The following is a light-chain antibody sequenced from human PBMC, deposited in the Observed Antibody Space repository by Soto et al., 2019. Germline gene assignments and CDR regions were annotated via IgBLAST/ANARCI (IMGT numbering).Light chain of an antibody. V-gene: IGKV3-20*01. Sequence: EIVLTQSPGTLSLSPGERATLSCRASQSVSSSYLAWYQQKPGQAPRLLIYGASSRATGIPDRFSGSGSGTDFTLTISRLEPEDFAVYYCQQYGSSPPHTFGPGTKEDIK. J-gene: IGKJ3*01. CDR2: GAS. CDR3: QQYGSSPPHT. CDR1: QSVSSSY.